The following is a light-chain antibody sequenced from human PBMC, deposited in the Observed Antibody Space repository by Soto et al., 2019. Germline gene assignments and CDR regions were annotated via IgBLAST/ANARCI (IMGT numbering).Light chain of an antibody. CDR1: SSDVGGYNY. V-gene: IGLV2-14*01. Sequence: QSVLTQPASVSGSPGQSITISCTGTSSDVGGYNYVSWYQQHPGKAPKLMIYEVSNRPSGVSNRFSGSKSGNTASLTISGLQAEDEADYYCGAWDESLNGCVFGTGTKVTVL. CDR3: GAWDESLNGCV. CDR2: EVS. J-gene: IGLJ1*01.